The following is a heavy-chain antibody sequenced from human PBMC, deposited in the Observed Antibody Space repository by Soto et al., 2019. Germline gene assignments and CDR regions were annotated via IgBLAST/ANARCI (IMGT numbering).Heavy chain of an antibody. CDR1: GFTFSDYY. CDR2: ISSSSSYT. J-gene: IGHJ4*02. D-gene: IGHD6-13*01. CDR3: ARTPWGYSNSIDY. V-gene: IGHV3-11*05. Sequence: QVQLVESGGGLVKPGGSLRLSCAASGFTFSDYYMSWIRQAPGKGPEWVSYISSSSSYTNYAASVKGRFTISRDNAKNSLYLHMTSQTAEDTAVYYCARTPWGYSNSIDYWGQGTLVTVSS.